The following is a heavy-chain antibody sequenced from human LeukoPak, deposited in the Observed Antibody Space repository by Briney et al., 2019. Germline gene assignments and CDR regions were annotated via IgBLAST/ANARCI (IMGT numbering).Heavy chain of an antibody. J-gene: IGHJ4*02. CDR2: MNPNSGNT. D-gene: IGHD3-10*01. CDR1: GYTFTSYD. Sequence: ASVKVSCKASGYTFTSYDINWVRRATGQGLEWMGWMNPNSGNTGYAQKFQGRDTITRNTSISTAYMELSSLRSEDTAVYYCARGNVLLWFGELSHFDYWGQGTLVTVSS. CDR3: ARGNVLLWFGELSHFDY. V-gene: IGHV1-8*03.